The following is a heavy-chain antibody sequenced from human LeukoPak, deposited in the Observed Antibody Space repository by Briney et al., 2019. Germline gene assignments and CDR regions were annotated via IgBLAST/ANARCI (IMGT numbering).Heavy chain of an antibody. CDR1: DFSFSDAW. D-gene: IGHD2-15*01. CDR2: IKNIHVGGTA. V-gene: IGHV3-15*07. Sequence: PGGSLRLSCVASDFSFSDAWMNWVRQAPGKGLEWVGRIKNIHVGGTADSAAPVQGRFTVSRDDSKNTLYLQMNNLKTEDTAVYYCTTVLANWHKIVWGRGTLVTVSS. J-gene: IGHJ4*02. CDR3: TTVLANWHKIV.